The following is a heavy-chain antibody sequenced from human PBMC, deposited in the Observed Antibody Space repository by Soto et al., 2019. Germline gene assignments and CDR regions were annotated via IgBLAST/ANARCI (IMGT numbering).Heavy chain of an antibody. CDR1: GFSLSTSGMC. CDR3: ARTQYSGSYQGFDY. V-gene: IGHV2-70*01. J-gene: IGHJ4*02. D-gene: IGHD1-26*01. CDR2: IDWDDDK. Sequence: SGPTLVNTTPPLTLTCTFSGFSLSTSGMCVSWIRQHPRKALEWVALIDWDDDKYYSTSLKTRLTISKDTSKNQVVLTMTNMDTVDTATYYCARTQYSGSYQGFDYWGQGTLVTFSS.